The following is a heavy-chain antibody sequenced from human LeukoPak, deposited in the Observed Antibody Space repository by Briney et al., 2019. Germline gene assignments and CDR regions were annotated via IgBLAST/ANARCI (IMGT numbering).Heavy chain of an antibody. D-gene: IGHD1-26*01. V-gene: IGHV3-11*06. CDR3: ARRTMGATADY. CDR2: ISGSRSSSYT. J-gene: IGHJ4*02. Sequence: GGSLRLSCAASGFTSSDYYMSWIRQAPGKGLEWVSYISGSRSSSYTNYADSVKGRFTISRDNAKNSLYLQMNSLRAEDMAVYYCARRTMGATADYWGQGTLVTVSS. CDR1: GFTSSDYY.